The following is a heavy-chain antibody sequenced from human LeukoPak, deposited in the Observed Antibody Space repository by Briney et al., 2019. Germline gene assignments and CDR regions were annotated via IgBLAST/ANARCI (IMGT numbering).Heavy chain of an antibody. J-gene: IGHJ2*01. CDR2: INHSGST. V-gene: IGHV4-34*01. Sequence: SQTLSLTCAVDGGSFSGYYWSWIRQPPGKGLEWIGEINHSGSTNYNPSLKSRVTISVDTSKNQCSLRLSSVTAADTAVYYCARVLEGSSGQHWYFDLWGRGTLVTVSS. D-gene: IGHD6-19*01. CDR3: ARVLEGSSGQHWYFDL. CDR1: GGSFSGYY.